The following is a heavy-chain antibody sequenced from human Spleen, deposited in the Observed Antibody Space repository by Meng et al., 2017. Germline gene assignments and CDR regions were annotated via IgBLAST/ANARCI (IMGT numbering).Heavy chain of an antibody. J-gene: IGHJ4*02. CDR3: ARLRGFSGYGSGWYFDY. CDR2: IYSSGNT. D-gene: IGHD5-12*01. CDR1: RGSISSGSYY. V-gene: IGHV4-61*02. Sequence: SETLSLTCTVSRGSISSGSYYWSWIRQPAGKGLEWIGRIYSSGNTNYNPSLKSRVTMSVETSKNQFSLNLSSVTAADTAVYYCARLRGFSGYGSGWYFDYWGQGMLVTVSS.